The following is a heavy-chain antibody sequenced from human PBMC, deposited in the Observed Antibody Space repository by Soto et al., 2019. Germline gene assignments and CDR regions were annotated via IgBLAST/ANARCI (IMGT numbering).Heavy chain of an antibody. D-gene: IGHD3-16*01. CDR1: GIPFRSHA. CDR3: AKEYGGGTRMITSYFDN. CDR2: ISGSGADT. V-gene: IGHV3-23*01. Sequence: GGSPRLSCAVCGIPFRSHALSWVRQAPGKGLEWVSGISGSGADTHYADSVKGRFTISRDNSKNTLSLQMSSLRADDTAVYYCAKEYGGGTRMITSYFDNWGRGTLVTVSS. J-gene: IGHJ4*02.